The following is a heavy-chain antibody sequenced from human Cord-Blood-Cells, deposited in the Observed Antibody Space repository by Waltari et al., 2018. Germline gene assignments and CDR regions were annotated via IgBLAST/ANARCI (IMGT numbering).Heavy chain of an antibody. V-gene: IGHV3-73*02. Sequence: EVQLVESGGGLVQPGGSLKLSCAASGFTFSGSAMHWVRQASGKGLEWVGRIRSKANSYATAYAASVKGRFTISREDSKNTAYLQMNSLKTEDTAVYYCTVRPPHYGSGDFDYWGQGTLVTVSS. D-gene: IGHD3-10*01. CDR2: IRSKANSYAT. CDR1: GFTFSGSA. CDR3: TVRPPHYGSGDFDY. J-gene: IGHJ4*02.